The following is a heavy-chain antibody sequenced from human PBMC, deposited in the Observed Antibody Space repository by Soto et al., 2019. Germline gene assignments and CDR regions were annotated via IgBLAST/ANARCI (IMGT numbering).Heavy chain of an antibody. CDR1: GFTIRSSA. CDR3: AKDKPGTTSFDY. D-gene: IGHD1-1*01. CDR2: ISDRGDTT. J-gene: IGHJ4*02. Sequence: GWSLRLSCVSSGFTIRSSAMYWVRQAPGKGLEWVSGISDRGDTTHYAESVKGRFTISSDTSKNTLYLQLNTLRADDTAVYYCAKDKPGTTSFDYWGQGTLVTVSS. V-gene: IGHV3-23*01.